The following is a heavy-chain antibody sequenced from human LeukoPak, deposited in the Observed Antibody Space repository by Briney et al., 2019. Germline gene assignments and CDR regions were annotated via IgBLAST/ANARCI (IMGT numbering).Heavy chain of an antibody. Sequence: SETLSLTCTVSGGSISSSSFYWGWIRQPPGKGLEWIGSIYYSGSTYYNPSLKSRVTISVDKSKNQFSLKLSSVTAADTAVYYCARGGSGWATRNWFDPWGQGTLVTVSS. J-gene: IGHJ5*02. D-gene: IGHD6-19*01. CDR1: GGSISSSSFY. V-gene: IGHV4-39*07. CDR2: IYYSGST. CDR3: ARGGSGWATRNWFDP.